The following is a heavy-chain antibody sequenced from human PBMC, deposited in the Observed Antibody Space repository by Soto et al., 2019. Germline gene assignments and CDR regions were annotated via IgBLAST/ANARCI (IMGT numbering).Heavy chain of an antibody. D-gene: IGHD2-8*01. V-gene: IGHV3-30-3*01. CDR2: ISYDGSNK. J-gene: IGHJ6*02. CDR3: ARDRRGYCTNGVCYVGYYGMDV. Sequence: PGGSLRLSCAASGFTFSSFALHWVRQAPGKGLEWVAVISYDGSNKYYADSVKGRFTISRDNSKNTLYLQMTSLRAEDTAVYYCARDRRGYCTNGVCYVGYYGMDVWGQGTTVTVSS. CDR1: GFTFSSFA.